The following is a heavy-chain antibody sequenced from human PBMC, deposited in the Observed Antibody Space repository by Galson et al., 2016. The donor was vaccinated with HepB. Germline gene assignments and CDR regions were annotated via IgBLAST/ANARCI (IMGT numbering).Heavy chain of an antibody. CDR2: ISNSGSMT. D-gene: IGHD3-10*01. CDR1: GFNGFSFSDYE. CDR3: ASLGAPAPDEYYYGMDV. V-gene: IGHV3-48*03. J-gene: IGHJ6*02. Sequence: SLRLSCAASGFNGFSFSDYEVNWVRQAPGKGLEWVSYISNSGSMTHYADSVKGRFTLSKDNAKKSLYLRMNSLRAEDTAIYYCASLGAPAPDEYYYGMDVWGQGTTVTVSS.